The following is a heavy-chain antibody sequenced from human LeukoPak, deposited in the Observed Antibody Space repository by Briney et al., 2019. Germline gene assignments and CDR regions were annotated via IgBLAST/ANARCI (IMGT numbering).Heavy chain of an antibody. CDR1: GFTVSSNY. J-gene: IGHJ4*02. CDR2: IYSGGST. D-gene: IGHD3-10*01. CDR3: ARDSAFGELSY. Sequence: GGSLRLSFAASGFTVSSNYMSWVRQAPGKGLEWVSVIYSGGSTYYADSVKGRFTISRDNSKNTLYLQMNSLRAEDTAVYYCARDSAFGELSYWGQGTLVTVSS. V-gene: IGHV3-66*01.